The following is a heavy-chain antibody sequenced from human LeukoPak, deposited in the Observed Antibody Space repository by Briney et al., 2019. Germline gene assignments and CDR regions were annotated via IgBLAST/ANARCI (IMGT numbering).Heavy chain of an antibody. J-gene: IGHJ4*02. V-gene: IGHV4-38-2*02. CDR1: AYSISSGYY. D-gene: IGHD3-16*01. CDR2: IYHSGNT. CDR3: AKGGSGAYSKFDY. Sequence: SETLFLTCTVSAYSISSGYYWGWIRQPPGKGLEWIGSIYHSGNTYYNPSLKSRLTISVDTSKNQFSLNLSSVTAADTAVYYCAKGGSGAYSKFDYWGQGTLVTVSS.